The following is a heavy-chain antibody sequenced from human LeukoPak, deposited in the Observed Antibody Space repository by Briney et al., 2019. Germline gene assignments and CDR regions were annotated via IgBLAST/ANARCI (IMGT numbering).Heavy chain of an antibody. CDR1: GGSISSASHY. CDR2: INHSGST. V-gene: IGHV4-39*07. D-gene: IGHD5-12*01. Sequence: SETLSLTCTVSGGSISSASHYWSWIRQPPGKGLEWIGEINHSGSTNYNPSLKSRVTISVDTSKNQFSLKLSSVTAADTAVYYCARAYRGIVAIPTARFDPWGQGTLVTVSS. J-gene: IGHJ5*02. CDR3: ARAYRGIVAIPTARFDP.